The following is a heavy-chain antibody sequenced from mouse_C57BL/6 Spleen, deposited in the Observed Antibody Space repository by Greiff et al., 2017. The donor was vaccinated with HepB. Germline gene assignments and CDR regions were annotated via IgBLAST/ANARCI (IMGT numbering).Heavy chain of an antibody. CDR2: IYPGSGNT. J-gene: IGHJ4*01. D-gene: IGHD1-1*01. CDR3: ANYGSSYAMDY. V-gene: IGHV1-66*01. CDR1: GYSFTSYY. Sequence: VQLQQSGPELVKPGASVKISCKASGYSFTSYYIHWVKQRPGQGLEWIGWIYPGSGNTKYNEKFKGKATLTADTSSSTAYMQLSSLTSEDSAVYYCANYGSSYAMDYWGQGTSVTVSS.